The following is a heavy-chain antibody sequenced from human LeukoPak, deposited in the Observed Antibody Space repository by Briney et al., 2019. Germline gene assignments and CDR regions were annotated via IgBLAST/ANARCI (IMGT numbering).Heavy chain of an antibody. Sequence: GRSLRLSCAASGFTFTGYGMHWVRQAPGKGLEWVAVIWYDGTNKYYADSVKGRFTISRDNSKNTLYLQMNSLRAEDTAVYYCARENLELRGGFDYWGQGTLVTVSS. CDR2: IWYDGTNK. D-gene: IGHD1-7*01. J-gene: IGHJ4*02. V-gene: IGHV3-33*01. CDR3: ARENLELRGGFDY. CDR1: GFTFTGYG.